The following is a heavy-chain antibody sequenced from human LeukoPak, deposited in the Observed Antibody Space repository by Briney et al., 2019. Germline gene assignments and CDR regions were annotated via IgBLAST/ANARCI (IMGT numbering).Heavy chain of an antibody. J-gene: IGHJ4*02. CDR1: GGSISSENW. V-gene: IGHV4-4*02. CDR3: ARGGGYYFDY. D-gene: IGHD5-12*01. CDR2: TYHAGHI. Sequence: SETLSLTCGVFGGSISSENWWNWVRQPPGKGLEWIGETYHAGHINYNPSLKSRVTISMDKSKNQLYLKVTSVTAADAAVYYCARGGGYYFDYWGQGILVAVSS.